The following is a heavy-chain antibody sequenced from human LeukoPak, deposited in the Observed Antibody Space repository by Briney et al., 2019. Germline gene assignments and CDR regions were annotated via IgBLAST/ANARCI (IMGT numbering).Heavy chain of an antibody. CDR3: ARLKDIAFDL. J-gene: IGHJ2*01. D-gene: IGHD2-15*01. Sequence: SETLSLTCTVSGGSISSYYWSWIRQPPGKGLEWIGYIYYSGSTNYNPSLKSRVTISVDTSKNQFSLKLSSVTAADTAVYYCARLKDIAFDLWGRGTLVTVSS. CDR2: IYYSGST. CDR1: GGSISSYY. V-gene: IGHV4-59*01.